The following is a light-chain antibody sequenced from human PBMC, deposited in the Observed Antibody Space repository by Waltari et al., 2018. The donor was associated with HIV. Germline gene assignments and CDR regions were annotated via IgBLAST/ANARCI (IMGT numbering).Light chain of an antibody. J-gene: IGLJ1*01. CDR1: ASDIGYFDY. CDR2: EVF. V-gene: IGLV2-11*01. CDR3: CSYAGTYTYV. Sequence: QSALTQPRSVSGSPGQPVTISCTGTASDIGYFDYVSWYQQYPGKAPKVISYEVFQRPAGVPDRFTASKSGITASLTISGLQDEDEADYYCCSYAGTYTYVFGSGTTVTVL.